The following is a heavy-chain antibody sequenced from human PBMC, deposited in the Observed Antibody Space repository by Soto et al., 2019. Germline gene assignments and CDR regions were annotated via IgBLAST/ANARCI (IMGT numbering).Heavy chain of an antibody. J-gene: IGHJ4*02. V-gene: IGHV3-23*01. CDR1: GFSFGSYA. CDR3: ARWSYLDY. CDR2: ISGSDGKT. Sequence: GGSLRLSCAASGFSFGSYALSWVRQAPGKGLEWVSTISGSDGKTFYADSVKGRFSISRDSSQSTLYLQMNSLRADDTAMYYCARWSYLDYWGQGTRVTVSS. D-gene: IGHD3-3*01.